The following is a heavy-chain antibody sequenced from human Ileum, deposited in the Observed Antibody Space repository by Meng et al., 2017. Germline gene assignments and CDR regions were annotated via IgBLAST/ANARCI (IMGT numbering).Heavy chain of an antibody. J-gene: IGHJ4*02. V-gene: IGHV4-61*08. Sequence: QVQLRGSGPGPVRPSATLSLICTVSGGSVSRAGYQWGWIRQPPGKGLEWIGYASTNYNPSLKSRVTISLDTSRNQFSLSLSSVTAADTAVYYCARDHMGSLDYWGQGILVTVSS. D-gene: IGHD1-26*01. CDR1: GGSVSRAGYQ. CDR3: ARDHMGSLDY. CDR2: AST.